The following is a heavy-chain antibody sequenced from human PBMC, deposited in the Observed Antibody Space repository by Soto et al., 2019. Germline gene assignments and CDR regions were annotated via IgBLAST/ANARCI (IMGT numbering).Heavy chain of an antibody. V-gene: IGHV4-4*07. CDR3: VRDGTKTLRDWLDP. CDR1: GASISGFY. CDR2: IYATGTT. J-gene: IGHJ5*02. D-gene: IGHD1-1*01. Sequence: SETLSLTCTVSGASISGFYWSWIRKSAGKGLEWIGRIYATGTTDYNPSLKSRVMMSVDTSKKQFSLKLRSVTAADTAVYYCVRDGTKTLRDWLDPWGQGISVTVAS.